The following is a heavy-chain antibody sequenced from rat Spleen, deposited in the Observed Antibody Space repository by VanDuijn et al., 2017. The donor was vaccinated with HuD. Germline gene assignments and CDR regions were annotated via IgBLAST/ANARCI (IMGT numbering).Heavy chain of an antibody. Sequence: EVQLVESGGGLVQPGRSLKLSCAASGFTFSDYYMAWVRQVPKKGLEWVASITYEGSNTYYGDSVKGRFTISRDNAKSTLYLQMNSLRSEDTATYYCARPDSSLYVMDAWGQGASVTVSS. V-gene: IGHV5-22*01. CDR3: ARPDSSLYVMDA. J-gene: IGHJ4*01. CDR1: GFTFSDYY. D-gene: IGHD1-2*01. CDR2: ITYEGSNT.